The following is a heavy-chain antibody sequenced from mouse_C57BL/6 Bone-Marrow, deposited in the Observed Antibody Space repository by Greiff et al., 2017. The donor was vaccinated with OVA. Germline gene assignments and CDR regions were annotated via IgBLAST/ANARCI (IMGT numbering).Heavy chain of an antibody. Sequence: VQLQQSGPELVKPGASVKISCKASGYTFTDYYMNWVKQSHGKSLEWIGDINPNNGGTSYNQKFKGKATLTVDKSSSTAYMELRSLTSEDSAVYYCARKGLYYGRSWYCDYWGQGTTLTVSA. V-gene: IGHV1-26*01. J-gene: IGHJ2*01. D-gene: IGHD1-1*01. CDR2: INPNNGGT. CDR1: GYTFTDYY. CDR3: ARKGLYYGRSWYCDY.